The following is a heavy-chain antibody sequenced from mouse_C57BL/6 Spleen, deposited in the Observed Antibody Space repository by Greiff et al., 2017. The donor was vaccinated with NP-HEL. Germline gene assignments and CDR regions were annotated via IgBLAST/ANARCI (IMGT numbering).Heavy chain of an antibody. D-gene: IGHD4-1*01. V-gene: IGHV1-42*01. CDR3: ARTGPLHY. CDR1: GYSFTGYY. CDR2: INPSTGGT. J-gene: IGHJ2*01. Sequence: VHVKQSGPELVKPGASVKISCKASGYSFTGYYMNWVKQSPEKSLEWIGEINPSTGGTTYNQKFKAKATLTVDKSSSTAYMQLKSLTSEDSAVYYCARTGPLHYWGQGTTLTVSS.